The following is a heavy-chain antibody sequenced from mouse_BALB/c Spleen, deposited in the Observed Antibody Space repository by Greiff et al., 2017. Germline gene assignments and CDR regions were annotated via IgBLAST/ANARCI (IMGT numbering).Heavy chain of an antibody. CDR2: IDPETGGT. Sequence: QVQLQQSGAELVRPGASVTLSCKASGYTFTDYEMHWVKQTPVHGLEWIGAIDPETGGTAYNQKFKGKATLTADKSSSTAYMELRSLTSEDSAVYYCTGWGTTVVYWYFDVWGAGTTVTVSS. CDR3: TGWGTTVVYWYFDV. J-gene: IGHJ1*01. D-gene: IGHD1-1*01. CDR1: GYTFTDYE. V-gene: IGHV1-15*01.